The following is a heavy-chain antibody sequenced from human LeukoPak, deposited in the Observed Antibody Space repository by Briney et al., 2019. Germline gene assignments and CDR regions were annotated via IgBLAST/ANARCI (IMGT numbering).Heavy chain of an antibody. D-gene: IGHD6-13*01. CDR3: ARVQQLLDAFDI. V-gene: IGHV4-30-2*01. CDR2: IYHSGST. Sequence: SETLSLTCAVSGGSISSGGYSWSWIRQPPGKGLEWIGYIYHSGSTYYSPSLKSRVTISVDRSKNQFSLKLSSVTAADTAVYYCARVQQLLDAFDIWGQGTMVTVSS. J-gene: IGHJ3*02. CDR1: GGSISSGGYS.